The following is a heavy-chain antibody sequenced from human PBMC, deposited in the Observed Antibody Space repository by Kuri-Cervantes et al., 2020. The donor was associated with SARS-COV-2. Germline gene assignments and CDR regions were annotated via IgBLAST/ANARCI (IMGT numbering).Heavy chain of an antibody. Sequence: ASVKVSCKASGYTFTSYGISWVRQAPGRGLEWVGWINPNSGGTNYAQKFQGRVTMTRDTSISTAYMELSRLRSDDTAVYYCARVDFWSGYDVRDVWGKGTTVTVSS. CDR2: INPNSGGT. J-gene: IGHJ6*04. D-gene: IGHD3-3*01. CDR3: ARVDFWSGYDVRDV. V-gene: IGHV1-2*02. CDR1: GYTFTSYG.